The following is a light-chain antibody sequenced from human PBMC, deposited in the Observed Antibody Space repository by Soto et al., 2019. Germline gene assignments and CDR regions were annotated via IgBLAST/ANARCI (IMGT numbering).Light chain of an antibody. CDR1: HSVLSGSDNRNY. J-gene: IGKJ4*02. CDR2: WAS. CDR3: QQHYSSPLT. Sequence: DSVITQSPPSLAVSLGVRAPIHCKSSHSVLSGSDNRNYLAWYQQKARQSPKLLIYWASSRESGVPHRFSGAGCGTAFSLHIISMQAEDVFVYYCQQHYSSPLTFGGGTKVDIK. V-gene: IGKV4-1*01.